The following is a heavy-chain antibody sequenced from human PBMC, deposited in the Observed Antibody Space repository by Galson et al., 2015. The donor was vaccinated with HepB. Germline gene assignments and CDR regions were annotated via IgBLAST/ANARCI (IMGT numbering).Heavy chain of an antibody. V-gene: IGHV5-51*01. Sequence: QSGAEVTKPGESLTISCTGSGYSFTNYWIGWVRQMPGKGLEWMGIIYPGDSDTRYSPSFQGQVTISADKSISTAYLQWSSLKASDTAMYYCARQGKYYYDSYGYYYLDYWGQGTLVTVSS. CDR3: ARQGKYYYDSYGYYYLDY. J-gene: IGHJ4*02. D-gene: IGHD3-22*01. CDR1: GYSFTNYW. CDR2: IYPGDSDT.